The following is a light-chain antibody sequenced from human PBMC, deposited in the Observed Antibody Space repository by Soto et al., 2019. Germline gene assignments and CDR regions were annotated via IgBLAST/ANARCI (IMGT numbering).Light chain of an antibody. V-gene: IGKV1-5*03. CDR2: KAS. Sequence: DIQMTQSPSTLSASVGDRVTITCRASQSVSTWLAWYQQKPGKAPKLLIYKASSLESGVPSRFSGSGSGTEFTLTFSSLQPDDFATYYCQQYDGYSRTFGQGTKLEIK. CDR1: QSVSTW. CDR3: QQYDGYSRT. J-gene: IGKJ2*01.